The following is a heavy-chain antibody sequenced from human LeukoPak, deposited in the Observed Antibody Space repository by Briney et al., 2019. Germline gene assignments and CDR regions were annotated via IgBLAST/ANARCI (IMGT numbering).Heavy chain of an antibody. Sequence: ASVKVSCKASVGTFISDAISWVRRAPGQGLEWRGRIIPIFGAANYAQKFRGRVTITADKFTSTAYKEQSSLRSEDTAVCYCESPRHYDSSGYYYDHAFDIWGQRTMVTVSS. D-gene: IGHD3-22*01. J-gene: IGHJ3*02. V-gene: IGHV1-69*06. CDR3: ESPRHYDSSGYYYDHAFDI. CDR2: IIPIFGAA. CDR1: VGTFISDA.